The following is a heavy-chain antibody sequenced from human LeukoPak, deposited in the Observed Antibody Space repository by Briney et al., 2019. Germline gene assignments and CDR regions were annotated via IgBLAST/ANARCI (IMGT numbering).Heavy chain of an antibody. CDR2: IYYSGST. D-gene: IGHD3/OR15-3a*01. Sequence: SETVSLTCTVSGGSISSSSYYWGWIRQPPGKGLEWIGSIYYSGSTYYNPSLKSRVTISVDTSKNQFSLKLTSATAADTAVYYCARQTGSGLFILPGGQGTLVTVSS. V-gene: IGHV4-39*01. CDR3: ARQTGSGLFILP. CDR1: GGSISSSSYY. J-gene: IGHJ4*02.